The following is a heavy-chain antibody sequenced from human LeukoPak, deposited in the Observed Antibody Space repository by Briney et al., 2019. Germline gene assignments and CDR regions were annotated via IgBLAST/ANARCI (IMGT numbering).Heavy chain of an antibody. CDR1: GGSISSYY. Sequence: SETLSLTCTVSGGSISSYYWSWIRQPPGKGLEWIGYIYYSGSTNYNPSLKSRVTISVDTSKNQFSLKLSSVTAADTAVYYCARVPVRGYSYGSNYYYYMDVWGKGTTVTVSS. CDR3: ARVPVRGYSYGSNYYYYMDV. V-gene: IGHV4-59*01. D-gene: IGHD5-18*01. CDR2: IYYSGST. J-gene: IGHJ6*03.